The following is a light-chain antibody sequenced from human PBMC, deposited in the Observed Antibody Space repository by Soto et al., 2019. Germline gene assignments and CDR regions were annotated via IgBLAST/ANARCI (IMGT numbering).Light chain of an antibody. CDR2: GAS. J-gene: IGKJ5*01. CDR1: QSVSNTL. CDR3: QQSGASPPT. Sequence: EIVLTQSPGTLSLSPGERATLSCRASQSVSNTLLAWYQQKPGQAPRLLVYGASSRAAGIPDRFSGSGSGTDFTLTIGRLEPEDFAVYYCQQSGASPPTFGQGTRLEIK. V-gene: IGKV3-20*01.